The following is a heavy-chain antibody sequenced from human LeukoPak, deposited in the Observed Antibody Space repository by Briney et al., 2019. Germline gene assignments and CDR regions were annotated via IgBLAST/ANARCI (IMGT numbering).Heavy chain of an antibody. CDR1: GFTVSSNY. V-gene: IGHV3-53*01. CDR2: IYSGGST. CDR3: ARGAPIAGHAYYFDY. Sequence: PGGSLRLSCAASGFTVSSNYMSWVRQAPGKGLEWVSVIYSGGSTYYADSVKGRFTISRDNSKNTLYLQMNSLRAEDTAVYYCARGAPIAGHAYYFDYWGQGTLVTASS. D-gene: IGHD6-13*01. J-gene: IGHJ4*02.